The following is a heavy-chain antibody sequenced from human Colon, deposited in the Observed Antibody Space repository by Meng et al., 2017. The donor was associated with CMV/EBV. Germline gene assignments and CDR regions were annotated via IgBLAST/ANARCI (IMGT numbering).Heavy chain of an antibody. CDR1: GFTFGGYA. V-gene: IGHV3-23*01. CDR2: IRGRNGDT. J-gene: IGHJ5*02. D-gene: IGHD4-17*01. CDR3: TKKSQYGDYTQWFDP. Sequence: SGFTFGGYAMTWVRRAPGKGLEWVSTIRGRNGDTYCADSVKGRFTISRDNSKSMLYLQMNSLRAEDTALYYCTKKSQYGDYTQWFDPWGQGTLVTVSS.